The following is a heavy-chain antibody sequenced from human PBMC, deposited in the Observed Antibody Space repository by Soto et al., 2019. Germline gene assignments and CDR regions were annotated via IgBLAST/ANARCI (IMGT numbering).Heavy chain of an antibody. CDR2: IYYSGST. CDR3: ASPYGSGSYPSGHYYYYGMDV. CDR1: GGSISSSSYY. J-gene: IGHJ6*02. D-gene: IGHD3-10*01. V-gene: IGHV4-39*01. Sequence: WETLSLTCTVSGGSISSSSYYWGWIRQPPGKGLEWIGSIYYSGSTYYNPSLKSRVTISVDTSKNQFSLKLSSVTAADTAVYYCASPYGSGSYPSGHYYYYGMDVWGQGTTVTVSS.